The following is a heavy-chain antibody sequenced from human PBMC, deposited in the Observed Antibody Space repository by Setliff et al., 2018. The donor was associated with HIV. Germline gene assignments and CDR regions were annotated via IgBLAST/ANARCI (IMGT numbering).Heavy chain of an antibody. CDR3: ARWGVAVAGTRGQFDY. CDR2: IYSSGST. V-gene: IGHV4-61*02. D-gene: IGHD6-19*01. Sequence: PSETLSLTCTVSGDSISSGTYYWSWIRQPAGKGLEWIGRIYSSGSTNYNPSLKSRVTISVDTSKDQFSLRLNSVTAADTAVYYCARWGVAVAGTRGQFDYWGQGTLVTVSS. CDR1: GDSISSGTYY. J-gene: IGHJ4*02.